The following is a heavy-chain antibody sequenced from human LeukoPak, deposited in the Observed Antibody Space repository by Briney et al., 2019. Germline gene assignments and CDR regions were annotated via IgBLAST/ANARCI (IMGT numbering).Heavy chain of an antibody. CDR3: ARSSGCSSTSCYVFAFDI. CDR2: ISGSGGTT. J-gene: IGHJ3*02. V-gene: IGHV3-21*01. CDR1: GFTFSSYG. Sequence: GGSLRLSCAASGFTFSSYGMNWVRQAPGKGLEWVSAISGSGGTTYYADSVKGRFTISRDNAKNSLYLQMNSLRAEDTAVYYCARSSGCSSTSCYVFAFDIWGQGTMVTVSS. D-gene: IGHD2-2*01.